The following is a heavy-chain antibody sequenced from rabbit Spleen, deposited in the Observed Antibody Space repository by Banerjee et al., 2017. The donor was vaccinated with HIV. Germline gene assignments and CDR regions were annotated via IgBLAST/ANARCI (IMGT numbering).Heavy chain of an antibody. J-gene: IGHJ4*01. Sequence: QSLEESGGGLVKPGGTLTLTCTVSGFSFSSGYDMCWVRQAPGKGLEWIACIDAGSSGFTYFASWAKGRFTISKTSSTTVTLQMTSLTAADTATYFCARGSATMTMVIIGYYFNLWGQGTLVTVS. D-gene: IGHD2-1*01. V-gene: IGHV1S40*01. CDR2: IDAGSSGFT. CDR1: GFSFSSGYD. CDR3: ARGSATMTMVIIGYYFNL.